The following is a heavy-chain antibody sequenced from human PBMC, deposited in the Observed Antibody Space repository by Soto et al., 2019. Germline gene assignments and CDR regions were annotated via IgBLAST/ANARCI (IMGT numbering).Heavy chain of an antibody. J-gene: IGHJ4*02. CDR3: ARPKNPYYYDSSGGDY. D-gene: IGHD3-22*01. CDR1: GGSISSSSYY. V-gene: IGHV4-39*01. CDR2: IYYSGST. Sequence: SETLSLTCTVSGGSISSSSYYWGWIRQPPGKGLEWMGSIYYSGSTYYNPSLKSRVTISVDTSKNQFSLKLSSVTAADTAVYYCARPKNPYYYDSSGGDYWGQGTLVTVSS.